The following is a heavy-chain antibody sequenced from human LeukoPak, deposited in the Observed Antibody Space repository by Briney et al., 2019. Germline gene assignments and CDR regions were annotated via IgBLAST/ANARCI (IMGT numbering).Heavy chain of an antibody. CDR1: GGSISSGGYS. CDR3: ARDHGHSSSWFDP. V-gene: IGHV4-30-2*01. D-gene: IGHD2-2*01. J-gene: IGHJ5*02. CDR2: IYHSGST. Sequence: SETLSLTCAVSGGSISSGGYSWSWIRQPPGKGLEWIGYIYHSGSTYYNPSLKSRVTISVDRSKNQFSLKLSSVTAADTAVYYCARDHGHSSSWFDPWGQGTLVTVSP.